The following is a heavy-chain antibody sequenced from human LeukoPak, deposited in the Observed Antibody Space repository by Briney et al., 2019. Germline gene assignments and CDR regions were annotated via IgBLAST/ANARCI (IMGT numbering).Heavy chain of an antibody. CDR3: ARGVEPLAANTLAY. D-gene: IGHD3-16*01. V-gene: IGHV3-53*01. CDR1: GFTVITND. Sequence: GGSLRLSCAASGFTVITNDITGVRQAPGKRLEWVSVLYSDGNTKYADSVQGRFTISSDNSKNTLYLEMNSLSPDDTAVYYCARGVEPLAANTLAYWGQGTLVTVSS. CDR2: LYSDGNT. J-gene: IGHJ4*02.